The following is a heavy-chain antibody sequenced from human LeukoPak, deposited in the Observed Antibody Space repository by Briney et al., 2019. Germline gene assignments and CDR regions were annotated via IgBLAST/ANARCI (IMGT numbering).Heavy chain of an antibody. V-gene: IGHV3-53*01. CDR3: ARALTGRNYYYYYMDV. CDR2: IYSGGST. Sequence: GGSLRLSCAASGFTVSSNYMSWVRQAPGKGLEWVSIIYSGGSTYYADSVKGRFTISRDNSKNTLYLQMNSLRAEDTAVYYCARALTGRNYYYYYMDVWGKGTTVTISS. J-gene: IGHJ6*03. D-gene: IGHD3-9*01. CDR1: GFTVSSNY.